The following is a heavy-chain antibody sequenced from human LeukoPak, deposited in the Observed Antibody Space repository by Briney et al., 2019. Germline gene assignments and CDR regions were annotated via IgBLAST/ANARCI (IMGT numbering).Heavy chain of an antibody. Sequence: PGGSLRLSCAASGFTFSSYSMTWVRQAPGKGREWVSSISGSSSFIYYADSVKGRFTISRDNAKNSLYLQMNGLRAEDTAVYYCAREGAVSGGYYDYWGQGTLVTVPS. CDR3: AREGAVSGGYYDY. CDR1: GFTFSSYS. D-gene: IGHD3-22*01. V-gene: IGHV3-21*01. J-gene: IGHJ4*02. CDR2: ISGSSSFI.